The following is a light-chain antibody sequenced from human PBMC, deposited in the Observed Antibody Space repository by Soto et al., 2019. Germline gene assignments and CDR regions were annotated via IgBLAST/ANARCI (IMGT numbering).Light chain of an antibody. J-gene: IGLJ2*01. CDR2: NDD. Sequence: QSVLTQPPSVSAAPGQKVTISCSGSSSNIETNPVFWYHHLPGTVPKLLIHNDDKRPSGIPDRFSGSKSGTSATLGITGLQTGDEADYYCETWDASLSAGVFGGGTKLTVL. CDR1: SSNIETNP. V-gene: IGLV1-51*01. CDR3: ETWDASLSAGV.